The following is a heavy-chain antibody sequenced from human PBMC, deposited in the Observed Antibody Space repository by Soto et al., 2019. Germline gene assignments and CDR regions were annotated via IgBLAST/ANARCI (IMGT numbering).Heavy chain of an antibody. Sequence: GGSLRLSCAASGFTFSDYYMSWIRQAPGKGLEWVSYISSSGSTIYYADSVKGRFTISRDNAKNSLYLQMNSLRAEDTAVYYCARDLGYCSSTSCETWLDPWGQGTLVTVYS. CDR3: ARDLGYCSSTSCETWLDP. CDR1: GFTFSDYY. CDR2: ISSSGSTI. D-gene: IGHD2-2*03. V-gene: IGHV3-11*01. J-gene: IGHJ5*02.